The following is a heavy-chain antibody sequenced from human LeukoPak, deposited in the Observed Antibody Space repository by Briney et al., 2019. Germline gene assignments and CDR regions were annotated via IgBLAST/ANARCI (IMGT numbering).Heavy chain of an antibody. CDR1: GYTFTGYY. V-gene: IGHV1-2*02. J-gene: IGHJ4*02. CDR3: ARAFRNEVVLDY. CDR2: INPNSGGT. Sequence: ASVKVSCKASGYTFTGYYMHWVRQAPGQGLEWMGWINPNSGGTNYAQKFQGRVTMTRDTSISTAYMELSSLRSEDTAMYYCARAFRNEVVLDYWGQGTLVTVSS. D-gene: IGHD1-14*01.